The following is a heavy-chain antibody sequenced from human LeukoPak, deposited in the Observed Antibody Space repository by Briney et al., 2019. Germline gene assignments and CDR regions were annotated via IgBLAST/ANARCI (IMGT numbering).Heavy chain of an antibody. CDR1: GFTFSSYG. CDR3: AKANLREFDC. D-gene: IGHD3-10*01. Sequence: PRRSRRLSCAASGFTFSSYGMHWVSQAPGKGLEWVAVISNDGSYKYYADSVKGRLTISRDNTKNTLYLQMNSLRAEDTAVYYCAKANLREFDCWGQRILVSVSS. V-gene: IGHV3-30*18. J-gene: IGHJ4*03. CDR2: ISNDGSYK.